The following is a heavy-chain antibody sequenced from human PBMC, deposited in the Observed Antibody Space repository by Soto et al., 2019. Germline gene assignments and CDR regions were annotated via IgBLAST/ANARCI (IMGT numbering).Heavy chain of an antibody. Sequence: PGGSLRLSCAASGFTFSNFAMNWVRHTPGKGLEWVSGIGCSGTMTYYADSVKGRFTISRDNSKNTLYLQMNSLRAEDTAVYYCAREEGFAMDVWGQGTTVTVSS. D-gene: IGHD3-3*01. CDR2: IGCSGTMT. CDR3: AREEGFAMDV. CDR1: GFTFSNFA. V-gene: IGHV3-23*01. J-gene: IGHJ6*02.